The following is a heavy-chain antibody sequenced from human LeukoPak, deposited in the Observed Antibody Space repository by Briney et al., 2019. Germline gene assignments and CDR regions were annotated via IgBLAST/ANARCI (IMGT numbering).Heavy chain of an antibody. CDR2: ISSSSSTI. Sequence: GGSLRLSCAASGFTFSSYSMNWVRQAPGKGLEWVSYISSSSSTIYYADSVKGRFTISRDNAKNSLYLQMNSLRAEDTAVYYCARARRIAARLGGYYFDYWGQGTLVTVSS. CDR1: GFTFSSYS. CDR3: ARARRIAARLGGYYFDY. V-gene: IGHV3-48*01. D-gene: IGHD6-6*01. J-gene: IGHJ4*02.